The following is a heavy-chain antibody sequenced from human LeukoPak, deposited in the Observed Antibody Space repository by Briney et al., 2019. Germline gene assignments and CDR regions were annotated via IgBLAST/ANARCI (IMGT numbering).Heavy chain of an antibody. J-gene: IGHJ3*02. Sequence: GGSLKIFRKGFGFKLNKYRVGLGRQMPGKGLEWMGIIYPADSYTRYSPSSRGQVTISADKAISIAYLHLSSLKASDTAMYYCARRVGRQLANDAFDIWGQGTMVTVSS. D-gene: IGHD6-6*01. CDR2: IYPADSYT. CDR1: GFKLNKYR. CDR3: ARRVGRQLANDAFDI. V-gene: IGHV5-51*01.